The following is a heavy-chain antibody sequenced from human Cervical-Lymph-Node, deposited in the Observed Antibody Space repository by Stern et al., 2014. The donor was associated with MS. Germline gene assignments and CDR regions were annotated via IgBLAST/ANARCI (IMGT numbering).Heavy chain of an antibody. CDR2: IGYDGNKK. Sequence: VQLVESGGGVVQPGRSLRLSCAASGFTFSNYGMHWVRQAPGKGLEWLAVIGYDGNKKYYADSVKGRFPISRDNSKNTLFLQMSSLTAEDTALYYCARGNWNYEGMGYWGQGTLVTVSS. CDR3: ARGNWNYEGMGY. CDR1: GFTFSNYG. D-gene: IGHD1-7*01. V-gene: IGHV3-33*01. J-gene: IGHJ4*02.